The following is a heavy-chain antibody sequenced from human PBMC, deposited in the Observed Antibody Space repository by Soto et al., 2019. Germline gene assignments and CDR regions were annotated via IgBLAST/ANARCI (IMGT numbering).Heavy chain of an antibody. CDR1: GFTFDDYA. CDR3: AKDIGVTDITGILDE. Sequence: VRLVESGGGLVQPGRSLRLSCAASGFTFDDYAMHWVRQAPGKGLEWVSLINYNSISIGYADSVRGRFTISRDNAKNPLHLQMNSLRIEDTGHYFCAKDIGVTDITGILDEWGRGTLVMVSS. J-gene: IGHJ4*02. V-gene: IGHV3-9*01. D-gene: IGHD1-20*01. CDR2: INYNSISI.